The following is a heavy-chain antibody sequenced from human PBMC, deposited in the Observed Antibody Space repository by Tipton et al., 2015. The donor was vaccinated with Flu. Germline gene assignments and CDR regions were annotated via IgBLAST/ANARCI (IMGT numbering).Heavy chain of an antibody. CDR1: GYSISSGFY. Sequence: TLSLTCTVSGYSISSGFYWGWIRQPPGKGLEWIGNIYHSGSTFYNPSLKSRVTISLDTSKNQFSLRLSSVTAADTALYYCARRGMPGLDVWGQGTTVTVSS. CDR2: IYHSGST. CDR3: ARRGMPGLDV. J-gene: IGHJ6*02. D-gene: IGHD3-16*01. V-gene: IGHV4-38-2*02.